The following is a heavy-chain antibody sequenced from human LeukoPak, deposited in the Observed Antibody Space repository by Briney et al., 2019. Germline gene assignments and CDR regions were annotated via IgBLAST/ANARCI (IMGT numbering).Heavy chain of an antibody. Sequence: PSETLSLTCTVSGGSISSYYWSWIRQPPGKGLEWIGYIYYTGSTNYNPSLKSPVTISVDTSKNQFSLKLSSVTAADTAVYYCARRVAVAGPLDYWGQGTLVPVSS. CDR3: ARRVAVAGPLDY. D-gene: IGHD6-19*01. CDR1: GGSISSYY. J-gene: IGHJ4*02. CDR2: IYYTGST. V-gene: IGHV4-59*08.